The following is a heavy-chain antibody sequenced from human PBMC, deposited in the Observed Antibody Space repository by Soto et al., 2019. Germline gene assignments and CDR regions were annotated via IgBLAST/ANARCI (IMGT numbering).Heavy chain of an antibody. V-gene: IGHV3-21*01. D-gene: IGHD3-3*01. Sequence: EEQLVESGGGLVKPGGSLRLSCAASGFTLSSYSMNWVRQAPGKGLEWVSCISSTGSHIFYADSVRGRFTISRDNAKNSLNLHMNSLRAEHTAVYYCARDYGGDFWSGINGMDVWGQGTTVTVSS. J-gene: IGHJ6*02. CDR2: ISSTGSHI. CDR1: GFTLSSYS. CDR3: ARDYGGDFWSGINGMDV.